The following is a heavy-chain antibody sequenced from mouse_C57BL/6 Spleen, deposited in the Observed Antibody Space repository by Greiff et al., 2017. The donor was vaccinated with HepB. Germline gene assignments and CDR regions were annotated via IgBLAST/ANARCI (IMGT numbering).Heavy chain of an antibody. CDR3: AREWVYYGHDDAMDY. Sequence: EVQLQQSGPELVKPGASVKISCKASGYTFTDYYMNWVKQSHGKSLEWIGDINPNNGGTSYNQKFKGKATLTVDKSSSTAYMELRSLTSEDSAVYYCAREWVYYGHDDAMDYWGQGTSVTVSS. J-gene: IGHJ4*01. D-gene: IGHD2-2*01. CDR2: INPNNGGT. CDR1: GYTFTDYY. V-gene: IGHV1-26*01.